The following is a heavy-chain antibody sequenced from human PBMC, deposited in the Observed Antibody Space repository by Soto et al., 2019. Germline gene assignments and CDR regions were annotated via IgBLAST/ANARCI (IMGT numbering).Heavy chain of an antibody. J-gene: IGHJ6*02. CDR3: ASSQERYCSSTSCYVWGAYYYYYGMDV. V-gene: IGHV3-11*06. D-gene: IGHD2-2*01. Sequence: GGSLRLSCAASGFTFSDYYMSWIRQAPGKGLEWVSYISSSSSYTNYADSVKGRFTISRDNAKNSLYLQMNSLRAEDTAVYYCASSQERYCSSTSCYVWGAYYYYYGMDVWGQGTTVTVSS. CDR1: GFTFSDYY. CDR2: ISSSSSYT.